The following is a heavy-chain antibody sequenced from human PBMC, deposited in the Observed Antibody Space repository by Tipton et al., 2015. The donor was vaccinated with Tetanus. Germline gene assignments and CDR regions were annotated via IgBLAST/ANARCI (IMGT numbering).Heavy chain of an antibody. V-gene: IGHV4-39*01. J-gene: IGHJ4*02. CDR2: VSYSGRT. CDR1: GGSLRTSDYY. Sequence: TLSLTCIVSGGSLRTSDYYGAWVRQSPGKGLEWIGSVSYSGRTYYNPSLKSRGTMSVDTSKKDFSVRLTSVTAADTAVYYCARHPPPYYYGSGSYLDYWGQGTPVTVSS. CDR3: ARHPPPYYYGSGSYLDY. D-gene: IGHD3-10*01.